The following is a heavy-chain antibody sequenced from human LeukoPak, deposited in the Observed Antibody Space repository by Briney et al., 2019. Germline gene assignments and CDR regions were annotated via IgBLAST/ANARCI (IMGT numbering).Heavy chain of an antibody. CDR1: GFTLSSYA. V-gene: IGHV3-23*01. D-gene: IGHD1-26*01. CDR2: ISGSGGST. J-gene: IGHJ4*02. CDR3: AKDRGSGSYFDY. Sequence: GGSLRLSCAASGFTLSSYAMSWVRQAPGKGLEWVSAISGSGGSTYDADSVKGRFTISRDNSKNTLYLQMNSLRAEDTAVYYCAKDRGSGSYFDYWGQGTLVTVSS.